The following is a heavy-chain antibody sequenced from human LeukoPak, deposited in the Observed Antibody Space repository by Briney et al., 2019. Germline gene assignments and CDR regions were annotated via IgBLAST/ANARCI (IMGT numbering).Heavy chain of an antibody. Sequence: GRSLRLSCAASGFTFSSYGMHWVRQAPGKGLEWVAVISYDGSNKYYADSVKGRFTISRDNSRNTLYLQMNSLRAEDTAVYYCAKAGDIVVVVAAFDYWGQGTLVTVSS. CDR2: ISYDGSNK. J-gene: IGHJ4*02. V-gene: IGHV3-30*18. CDR3: AKAGDIVVVVAAFDY. CDR1: GFTFSSYG. D-gene: IGHD2-15*01.